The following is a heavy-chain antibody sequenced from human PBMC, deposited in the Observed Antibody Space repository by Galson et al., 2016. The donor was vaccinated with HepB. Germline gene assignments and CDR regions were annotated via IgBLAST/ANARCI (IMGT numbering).Heavy chain of an antibody. CDR1: GFTFSHAW. D-gene: IGHD6-13*01. Sequence: LRLSCAASGFTFSHAWMSWVRQAPGKGLEWVGRVKSRLDGGTVNYAAPVKDRFTISRDDSKNTLYLQMHRLRIEDTGVDYCSPLPTGQQPYYFDHWGQGTLVTVSS. V-gene: IGHV3-15*01. CDR2: VKSRLDGGTV. CDR3: SPLPTGQQPYYFDH. J-gene: IGHJ4*02.